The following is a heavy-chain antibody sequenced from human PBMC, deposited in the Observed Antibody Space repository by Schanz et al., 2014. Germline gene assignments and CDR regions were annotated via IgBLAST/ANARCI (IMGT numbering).Heavy chain of an antibody. CDR3: VRGHYGLDV. D-gene: IGHD3-10*01. V-gene: IGHV3-7*01. Sequence: EVQLVESGGGLVQPGGSLRLSCVASGFAFSKSWMSWVRQAPGKGLEWVANINQDGSEKHYVDSVKGRITISRDNAKNSLYLQINSLRADDTAVYYCVRGHYGLDVWGPGTSVTVSS. J-gene: IGHJ6*02. CDR2: INQDGSEK. CDR1: GFAFSKSW.